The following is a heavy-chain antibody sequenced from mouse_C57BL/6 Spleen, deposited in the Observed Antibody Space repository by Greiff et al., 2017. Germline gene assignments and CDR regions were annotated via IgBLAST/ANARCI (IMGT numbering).Heavy chain of an antibody. CDR1: GYTFTDYN. CDR3: AREGDYGSSLAWFAY. J-gene: IGHJ3*01. Sequence: VQLKESGPELVKPGASVKMSCKASGYTFTDYNMHWVKQSHGKSLEWIGYINPNNGGTSYNQKFKGKATLTVNKSSSTAYMELRSLTSEDSAVYYCAREGDYGSSLAWFAYWGQGTLVTVSA. D-gene: IGHD1-1*01. V-gene: IGHV1-22*01. CDR2: INPNNGGT.